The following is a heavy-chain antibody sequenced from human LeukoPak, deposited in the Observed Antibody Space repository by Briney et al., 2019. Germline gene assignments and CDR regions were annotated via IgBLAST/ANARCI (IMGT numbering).Heavy chain of an antibody. D-gene: IGHD1-26*01. J-gene: IGHJ4*02. V-gene: IGHV4-39*07. Sequence: SETLSLTCIVSGVSIWSNNYYWGWIRQSPGKGLEWIGSIYYSGNTYYNPSLKSRVTILTDMSKNQFSLKLSSVTAADTAVYYCATSGSHAPFDYWGQGTLVTVSS. CDR3: ATSGSHAPFDY. CDR2: IYYSGNT. CDR1: GVSIWSNNYY.